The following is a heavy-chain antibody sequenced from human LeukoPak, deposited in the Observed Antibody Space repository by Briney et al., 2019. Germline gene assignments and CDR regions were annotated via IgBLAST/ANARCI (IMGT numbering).Heavy chain of an antibody. D-gene: IGHD3-22*01. V-gene: IGHV3-23*01. CDR1: GFTFSSYV. CDR3: ARDSHYYDSSVGY. Sequence: PGGSLRLSCAASGFTFSSYVMSWVRQAPGKGLEWVSTISGSGSSTSYADSVKGRFTISRDNAKNSLYLQMNSLRAEDTALYYCARDSHYYDSSVGYWGQGTLVTVSS. CDR2: ISGSGSST. J-gene: IGHJ4*02.